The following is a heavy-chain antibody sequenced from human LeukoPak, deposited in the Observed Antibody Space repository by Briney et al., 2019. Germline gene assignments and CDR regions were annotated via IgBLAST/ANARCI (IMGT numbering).Heavy chain of an antibody. CDR3: ARDNGMTSGWYAGRIDYYYGMDV. CDR2: INSADNVE. Sequence: PGGSLRLSCAASGFSLRSSEMNWVRQAPGKGPEWVAHINSADNVEYYTDSVRGRFTMSRDNAKDLLYLQVNSLRDEDTAVYYCARDNGMTSGWYAGRIDYYYGMDVWGQGTTVTVSS. D-gene: IGHD6-19*01. J-gene: IGHJ6*02. V-gene: IGHV3-48*03. CDR1: GFSLRSSE.